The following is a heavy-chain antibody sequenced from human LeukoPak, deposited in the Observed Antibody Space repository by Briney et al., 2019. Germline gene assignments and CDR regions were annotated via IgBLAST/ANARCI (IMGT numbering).Heavy chain of an antibody. CDR3: ARDKNGFGSGWFDAFDI. CDR2: ISSSSSYI. J-gene: IGHJ3*02. V-gene: IGHV3-21*01. Sequence: PGGSLRLSCAASGFTFSSYSMNWVRQAPGKGLEWVSSISSSSSYIYYADSVKGRFTISRDNAKNSLYLQMNSLRAEDTAVYYCARDKNGFGSGWFDAFDIWGQGTMVTVSS. CDR1: GFTFSSYS. D-gene: IGHD6-19*01.